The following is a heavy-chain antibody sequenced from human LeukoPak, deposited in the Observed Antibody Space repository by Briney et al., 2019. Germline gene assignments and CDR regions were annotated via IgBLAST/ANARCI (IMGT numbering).Heavy chain of an antibody. CDR1: GFTFSSYA. V-gene: IGHV3-23*01. CDR2: ISGSGGST. J-gene: IGHJ4*02. Sequence: GGSLRLSCAASGFTFSSYAMSWVRQAPGKGLEWVSAISGSGGSTYYADSVKGRFTISRDNSKNTLYLQMNSLRAEDTAVYYCATFTLGGPHSDYWGQGTLVTVSS. D-gene: IGHD3-16*01. CDR3: ATFTLGGPHSDY.